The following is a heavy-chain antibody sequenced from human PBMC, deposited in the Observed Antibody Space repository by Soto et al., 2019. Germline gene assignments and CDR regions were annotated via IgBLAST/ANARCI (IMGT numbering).Heavy chain of an antibody. CDR2: ISNDGSKT. CDR3: AKDGPARRTPTVTTRFFDY. CDR1: GFTFSDYA. D-gene: IGHD4-17*01. V-gene: IGHV3-30-3*01. J-gene: IGHJ4*02. Sequence: QVQLVESGGGVVQPGRSLRLACAASGFTFSDYAMHWVRQAPGKGLEWVAVISNDGSKTYYADSVKGRFTISRDNSENTLYLEMSSLRAEDTTVYHCAKDGPARRTPTVTTRFFDYWGQGILVAVSS.